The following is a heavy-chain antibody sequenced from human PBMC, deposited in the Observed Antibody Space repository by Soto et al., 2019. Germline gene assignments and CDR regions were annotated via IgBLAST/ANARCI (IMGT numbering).Heavy chain of an antibody. CDR3: AHRVLRAVFGLVTTTAIYFDF. Sequence: QITLNESGPTVVKPTETLTLTCTFSGFSLTTSGVGVGWVRQSPGKAPEWLAFIYWDDDKRYSTSLKGRITSTKDTSKNQVVLTMANVDPEDTATYYCAHRVLRAVFGLVTTTAIYFDFWGQGTPVVVSS. J-gene: IGHJ4*02. CDR2: IYWDDDK. CDR1: GFSLTTSGVG. V-gene: IGHV2-5*02. D-gene: IGHD3-3*01.